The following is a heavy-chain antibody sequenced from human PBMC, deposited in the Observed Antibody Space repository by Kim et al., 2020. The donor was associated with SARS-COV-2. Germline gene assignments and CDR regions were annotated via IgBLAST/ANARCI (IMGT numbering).Heavy chain of an antibody. J-gene: IGHJ4*02. CDR3: ARAAPRIAARPRYFDY. D-gene: IGHD6-6*01. V-gene: IGHV3-11*05. Sequence: SVKGRFTTSRDNAKNSLYLQMNSLRAEDTSVYYCARAAPRIAARPRYFDYWGQGTLVTVSS.